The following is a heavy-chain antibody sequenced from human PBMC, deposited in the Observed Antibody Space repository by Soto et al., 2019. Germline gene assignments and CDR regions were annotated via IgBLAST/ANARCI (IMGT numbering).Heavy chain of an antibody. CDR1: GGSISSSNW. Sequence: TSETLSLTCAVSGGSISSSNWWSWVRQPPGKGLEWIGEIYHSGSTNYNPSLKSRVTISVDKSKDQFSLKLSSVTAADTAVYYCARGYCSGGSCYSDAFDIWGQGTMVTVSS. V-gene: IGHV4-4*02. D-gene: IGHD2-15*01. CDR2: IYHSGST. J-gene: IGHJ3*02. CDR3: ARGYCSGGSCYSDAFDI.